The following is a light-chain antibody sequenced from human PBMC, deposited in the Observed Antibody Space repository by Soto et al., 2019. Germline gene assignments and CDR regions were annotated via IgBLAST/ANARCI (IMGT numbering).Light chain of an antibody. CDR1: QSLGSGA. CDR3: HQYGTSPRT. V-gene: IGKV3-20*01. J-gene: IGKJ1*01. Sequence: EIVLTRSPGALSLSPGERVTLSCRASQSLGSGALAWYQQIPGQAPRLPIYGASSRASGIPDRFSGSGSGTDFNLTITRLEPGDFAVYLCHQYGTSPRTFGQGTKVEIK. CDR2: GAS.